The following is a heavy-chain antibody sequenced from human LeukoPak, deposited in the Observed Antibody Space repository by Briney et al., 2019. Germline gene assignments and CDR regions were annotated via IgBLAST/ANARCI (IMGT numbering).Heavy chain of an antibody. Sequence: SETLSLTCTVSGGSISSYSWSWIRQPPGKGLEWIGNIYYSGNTNYNPSLKSRVTISVDTSKNQFSLKLSSVTAADTAVYYCTRVVSSSGWGPYSDYWGQGTLVTVSS. CDR2: IYYSGNT. V-gene: IGHV4-59*01. CDR3: TRVVSSSGWGPYSDY. D-gene: IGHD6-19*01. CDR1: GGSISSYS. J-gene: IGHJ4*02.